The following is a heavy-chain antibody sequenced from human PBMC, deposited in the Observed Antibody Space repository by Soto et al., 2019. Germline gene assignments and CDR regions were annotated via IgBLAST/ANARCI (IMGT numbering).Heavy chain of an antibody. V-gene: IGHV3-13*01. CDR3: ARALSGNLVVPAARGEYAMDV. Sequence: GGSLRLSCAASGFTFSSYDMHWVRQATGKGLEWVSASGTAGDTYYPGSLKGRFTISRENAKNSLYLQMNSLRAEDTAVYYCARALSGNLVVPAARGEYAMDVWGQGTTVTVS. CDR2: SGTAGDT. D-gene: IGHD2-2*01. J-gene: IGHJ6*02. CDR1: GFTFSSYD.